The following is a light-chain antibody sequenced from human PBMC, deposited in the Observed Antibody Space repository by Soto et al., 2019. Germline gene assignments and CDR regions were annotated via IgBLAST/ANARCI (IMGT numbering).Light chain of an antibody. CDR3: QQYNNSPLT. Sequence: EIVMTQSPATLSLSPGERATLSCRASQSVRSNFAWYQQKPGQPPRLLIYGASTRATGIPARFSGSGSGTEFTLTISSLQSEDFAVYYCQQYNNSPLTFGGGTKVEIK. J-gene: IGKJ4*01. CDR1: QSVRSN. CDR2: GAS. V-gene: IGKV3-15*01.